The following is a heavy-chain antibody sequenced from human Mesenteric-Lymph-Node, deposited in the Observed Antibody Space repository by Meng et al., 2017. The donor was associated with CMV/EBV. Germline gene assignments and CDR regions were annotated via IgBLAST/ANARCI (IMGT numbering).Heavy chain of an antibody. D-gene: IGHD2/OR15-2a*01. CDR3: AKTAPNRGLSSPFDY. CDR1: GYSFTTYW. Sequence: GESLKISCKGSGYSFTTYWIGWVRQMPGRGLEWMGIIYPSDSDTRYSPSFQGQVTISVDKSITTAYLQWTSLKASDTAMYYCAKTAPNRGLSSPFDYWGQGTLVTVSS. CDR2: IYPSDSDT. J-gene: IGHJ4*02. V-gene: IGHV5-51*01.